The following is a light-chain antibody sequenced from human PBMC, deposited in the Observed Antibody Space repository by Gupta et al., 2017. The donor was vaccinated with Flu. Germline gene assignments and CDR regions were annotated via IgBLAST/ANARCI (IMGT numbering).Light chain of an antibody. J-gene: IGKJ1*01. CDR3: QKSNHAPRR. V-gene: IGKV1-27*01. CDR1: QRIGNY. Sequence: IQMTQSPSSLSASVGDRVIITCRASQRIGNYVTWYQHKPGKVPRLLIYAASSLQSGVPSRFSGRRSGTEFTLTISSLQPEDIATYYCQKSNHAPRRFGQGTKVEIK. CDR2: AAS.